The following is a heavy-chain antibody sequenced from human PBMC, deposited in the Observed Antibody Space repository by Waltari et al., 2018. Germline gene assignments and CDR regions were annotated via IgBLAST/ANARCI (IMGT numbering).Heavy chain of an antibody. V-gene: IGHV4-34*01. Sequence: QVQLQQWGAGLLKPSETLSLTCASYGGSSGVYYWSWIRQPPGKGLEWIGEINHSGSTNYNPSLKSRVTISVDTSKNQFSLKLSSVTAADTAVYYCAGPFRYFQHWGQGTLVTVSS. CDR1: GGSSGVYY. J-gene: IGHJ1*01. CDR3: AGPFRYFQH. CDR2: INHSGST.